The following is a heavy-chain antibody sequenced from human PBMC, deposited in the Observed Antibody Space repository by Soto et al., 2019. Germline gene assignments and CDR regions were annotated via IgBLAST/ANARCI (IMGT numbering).Heavy chain of an antibody. D-gene: IGHD6-19*01. CDR3: AREAGPDRWFDP. CDR1: GASISSYF. V-gene: IGHV4-4*07. CDR2: ISTSGTT. J-gene: IGHJ5*02. Sequence: ETLSLTCTVSGASISSYFRTWIRQPAGKGLDWIGRISTSGTTNYNPSLKSRVTMSVDTSKNHFSLNLSSVTAADTAVYYCAREAGPDRWFDPWGQGTLVTVS.